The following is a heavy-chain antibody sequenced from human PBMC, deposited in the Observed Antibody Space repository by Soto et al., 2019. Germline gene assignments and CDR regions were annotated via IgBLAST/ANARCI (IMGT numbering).Heavy chain of an antibody. CDR3: ARSMAITTYFDY. V-gene: IGHV1-69*13. CDR2: IIPIFGTA. J-gene: IGHJ4*02. D-gene: IGHD1-1*01. CDR1: GGTFSSYA. Sequence: SVKVSCKASGGTFSSYAISWVRQAPGQGLEWMGGIIPIFGTANYAQKFQGRVTITADESTSTAYMELSSLRSEDTAVYYCARSMAITTYFDYWGQGTLVTVS.